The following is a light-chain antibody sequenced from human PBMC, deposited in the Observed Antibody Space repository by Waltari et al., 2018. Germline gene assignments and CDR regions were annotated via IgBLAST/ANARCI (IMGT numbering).Light chain of an antibody. Sequence: QSALTQPASVSGSPGQSLTISCTETSTGIGTYNLVSWYQQHPGKAPKVIIYEGSKRPSGVSNRFSGSKSGNTASLTISGLQAEDEADYYCCSYTGSTSPRVFGGGTKLTVL. V-gene: IGLV2-23*01. CDR2: EGS. J-gene: IGLJ3*02. CDR1: STGIGTYNL. CDR3: CSYTGSTSPRV.